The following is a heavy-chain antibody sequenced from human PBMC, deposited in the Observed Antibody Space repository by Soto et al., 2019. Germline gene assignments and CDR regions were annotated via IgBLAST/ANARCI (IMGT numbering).Heavy chain of an antibody. D-gene: IGHD6-6*01. CDR1: GGSFSGYY. CDR2: INHSGST. CDR3: ARAGRIAARHFLSWGYFDY. V-gene: IGHV4-34*01. J-gene: IGHJ4*02. Sequence: SETLSLTCAVYGGSFSGYYWSWIRQPPGKGLEWIGEINHSGSTNYNPSLKSRVTISVDTSKNQFSLKLSSVTAADTAVYYCARAGRIAARHFLSWGYFDYWGQGTLVTVSS.